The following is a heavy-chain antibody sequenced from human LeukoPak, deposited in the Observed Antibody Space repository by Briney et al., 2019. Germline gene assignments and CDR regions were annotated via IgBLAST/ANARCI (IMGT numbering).Heavy chain of an antibody. V-gene: IGHV3-30*18. CDR2: TSYDGSHK. Sequence: GRSLRLSCAASGFIFRSYGMHWVRRAPGKGLEWVAVTSYDGSHKYYADSMKGRFTISRDNSKSTLYLQMNSLRAEDTAVYYCAKKRMTTVTKNDVFDFWGQGTMVTVSS. D-gene: IGHD4-17*01. J-gene: IGHJ3*01. CDR3: AKKRMTTVTKNDVFDF. CDR1: GFIFRSYG.